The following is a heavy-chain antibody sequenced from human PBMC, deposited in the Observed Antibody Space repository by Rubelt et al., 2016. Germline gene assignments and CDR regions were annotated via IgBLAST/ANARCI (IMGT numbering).Heavy chain of an antibody. CDR1: GYSISSGYY. J-gene: IGHJ3*02. D-gene: IGHD2-21*01. CDR2: VYHRGNV. CDR3: ARLECYCRTSDCFPDQFDI. V-gene: IGHV4-38-2*02. Sequence: QVQQQESGPGLVRPSETLSLSCSVSGYSISSGYYWGWVRQPPGKGQEWIGSVYHRGNVFYSPSLKGRATIVMDTSKNQFSLKLTSVSDADTAPYYCARLECYCRTSDCFPDQFDIWGQGTVVIVSS.